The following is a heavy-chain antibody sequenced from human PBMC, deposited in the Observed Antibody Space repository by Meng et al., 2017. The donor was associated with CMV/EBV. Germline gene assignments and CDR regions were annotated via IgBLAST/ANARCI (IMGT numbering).Heavy chain of an antibody. D-gene: IGHD6-6*01. J-gene: IGHJ6*02. CDR1: GRSFSGYY. CDR2: INHSGST. Sequence: SETLSLTCAVYGRSFSGYYWSWIRQPPGKGLEWIGEINHSGSTNYNPSLKSRVTISVDTSKNQFSLKLSSVTAADTAVYYCASARAARYRYYYYYGMDVWGQGTTVTVSS. CDR3: ASARAARYRYYYYYGMDV. V-gene: IGHV4-34*01.